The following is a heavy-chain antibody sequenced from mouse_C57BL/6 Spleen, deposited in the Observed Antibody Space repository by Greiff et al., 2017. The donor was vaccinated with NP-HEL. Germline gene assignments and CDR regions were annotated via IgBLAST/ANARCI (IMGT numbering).Heavy chain of an antibody. J-gene: IGHJ2*01. Sequence: VQLQQPGAELVKPGASVKLSCKASGYTFPSYWLHWVKQRPGRGLEWIGRIDPNSGGTKYHGKFKSKATLTVDKSSSTAYMQLSSLTSEDSAVYDCARGNLTGTSYFDYWGQGTTLTVSS. CDR1: GYTFPSYW. CDR2: IDPNSGGT. CDR3: ARGNLTGTSYFDY. V-gene: IGHV1-72*01. D-gene: IGHD4-1*01.